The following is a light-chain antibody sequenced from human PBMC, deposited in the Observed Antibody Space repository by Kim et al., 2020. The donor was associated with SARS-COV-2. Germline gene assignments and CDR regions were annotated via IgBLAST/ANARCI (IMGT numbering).Light chain of an antibody. CDR3: QSYDSSLTGYA. Sequence: GVSVSCAVSRSTIGAGYALHCYQQLPGAAPTLLIFDNTTRPSGVPDRFSGSKSGTSASLAITGLQPEDEADYYCQSYDSSLTGYAFGTGTKVTVL. CDR2: DNT. CDR1: RSTIGAGYA. J-gene: IGLJ1*01. V-gene: IGLV1-40*01.